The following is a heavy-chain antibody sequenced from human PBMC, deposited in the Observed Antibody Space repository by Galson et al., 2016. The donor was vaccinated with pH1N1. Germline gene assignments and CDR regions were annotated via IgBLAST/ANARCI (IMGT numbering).Heavy chain of an antibody. Sequence: PALVKPTQTLTLTCTFSGSSLSTSGMCVSWIRQPPGKALEWLALIDWDDDKYYSTSLKTRLTISKDTSKNQVVLTMTNMDPVDTATYYCARMTYGDYSNWFDPWGQGTLVTVSS. D-gene: IGHD4-17*01. CDR2: IDWDDDK. CDR3: ARMTYGDYSNWFDP. J-gene: IGHJ5*02. V-gene: IGHV2-70*01. CDR1: GSSLSTSGMC.